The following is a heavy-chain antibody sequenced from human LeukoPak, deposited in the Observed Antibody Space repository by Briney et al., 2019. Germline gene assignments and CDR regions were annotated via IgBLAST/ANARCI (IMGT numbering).Heavy chain of an antibody. V-gene: IGHV4-30-2*01. CDR1: GGSISSGGYY. CDR2: IYHSGST. CDR3: ARDLTRGSWVERQLAGWFDP. J-gene: IGHJ5*02. D-gene: IGHD6-6*01. Sequence: PSETLSLTCTVSGGSISSGGYYWSWIRQPPGKGLEWIGYIYHSGSTYYNPSLKSRVTISVDTSKNQFSLKLSSVTAADTAVYYCARDLTRGSWVERQLAGWFDPWGQGTLVTVSS.